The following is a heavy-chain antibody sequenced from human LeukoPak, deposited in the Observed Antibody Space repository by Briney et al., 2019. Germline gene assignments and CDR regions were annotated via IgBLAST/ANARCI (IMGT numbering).Heavy chain of an antibody. CDR2: FDPEDGET. J-gene: IGHJ4*02. CDR3: ATVGSGYDYLPFDY. Sequence: ASVKVSCKVSGYTLTELSMHWVRQAPGKGLEWMGGFDPEDGETIYAQKFQGRVTMTEDTSTDTAYMELSSLRSEDTAVYYCATVGSGYDYLPFDYWGQGTLVTVSS. D-gene: IGHD5-12*01. V-gene: IGHV1-24*01. CDR1: GYTLTELS.